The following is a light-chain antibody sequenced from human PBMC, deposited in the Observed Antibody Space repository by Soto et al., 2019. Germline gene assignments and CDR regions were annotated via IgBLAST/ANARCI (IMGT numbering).Light chain of an antibody. J-gene: IGLJ1*01. Sequence: QSALTQPASVSGSPRQSITISCTGTSSDVGGYNYVSWYQQHPGKVPKLMIYEVSNRPSGVSNRFSGSKSGNTASLTISGLQAEDEADYYCSSYTSSNTYVFGTGTKLTVL. CDR1: SSDVGGYNY. V-gene: IGLV2-14*01. CDR3: SSYTSSNTYV. CDR2: EVS.